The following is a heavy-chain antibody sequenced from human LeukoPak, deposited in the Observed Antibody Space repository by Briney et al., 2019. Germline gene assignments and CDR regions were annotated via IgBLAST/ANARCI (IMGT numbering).Heavy chain of an antibody. J-gene: IGHJ4*02. Sequence: GGSLRLSCAASGFTFSNYYMSWVRQAPGKGLVWVSRINSDGSETTYADSVKGRFTISRDNAKNTLFLQMNSLRAEDTAVYYCARIDCTSDNCLDWGQGTQVTVSS. V-gene: IGHV3-74*01. CDR2: INSDGSET. CDR3: ARIDCTSDNCLD. D-gene: IGHD2-8*02. CDR1: GFTFSNYY.